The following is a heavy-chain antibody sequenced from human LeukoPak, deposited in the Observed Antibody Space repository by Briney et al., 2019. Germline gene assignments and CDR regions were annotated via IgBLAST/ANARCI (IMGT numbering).Heavy chain of an antibody. D-gene: IGHD2-15*01. CDR3: ARGQEDGGRGTFDI. V-gene: IGHV4-59*01. CDR2: IYYSGST. Sequence: SETLSLTCTVSGGSISSYYWSWIRQPPGKGLEWIGYIYYSGSTNYNPSLKSRVTISVDTSKNQFSLKLSSVTAADTAVYYCARGQEDGGRGTFDIWGQGTMVTVSS. J-gene: IGHJ3*02. CDR1: GGSISSYY.